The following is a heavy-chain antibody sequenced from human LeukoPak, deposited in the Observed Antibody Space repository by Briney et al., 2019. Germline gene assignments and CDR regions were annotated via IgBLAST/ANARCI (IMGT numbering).Heavy chain of an antibody. CDR3: ARGWDRFDY. V-gene: IGHV3-48*01. D-gene: IGHD1-26*01. CDR1: GFTFSSYS. CDR2: ITSSSTTI. Sequence: GGSLRLSCAASGFTFSSYSMNWVRQAPGKGLEWVSYITSSSTTIYYADSVKGRFTISRDNAKNSLTLQMNSLRAEDTAVYYRARGWDRFDYWGQGTLVTVSS. J-gene: IGHJ4*02.